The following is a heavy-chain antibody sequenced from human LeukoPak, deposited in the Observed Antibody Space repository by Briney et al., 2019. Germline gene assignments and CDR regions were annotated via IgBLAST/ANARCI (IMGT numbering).Heavy chain of an antibody. D-gene: IGHD5-12*01. Sequence: GGSLRLSCAASGFSFGDYYMTWIRQAPGKGLEWISYISNNGYTIYYADSVKGRFTISRDNAKNSLSLQMNSLRADDSAIYYCAGDRRTPHSAYDWGHLDYWGQGILVTVSS. CDR3: AGDRRTPHSAYDWGHLDY. J-gene: IGHJ4*02. CDR2: ISNNGYTI. CDR1: GFSFGDYY. V-gene: IGHV3-11*01.